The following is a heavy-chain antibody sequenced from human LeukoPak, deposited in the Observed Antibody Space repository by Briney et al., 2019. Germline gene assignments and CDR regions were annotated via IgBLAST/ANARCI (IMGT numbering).Heavy chain of an antibody. CDR3: ARMGEQWLAYFDY. CDR2: ISSSSSYI. D-gene: IGHD6-19*01. V-gene: IGHV3-21*01. J-gene: IGHJ4*02. Sequence: GGSLRLSCAASGFTFSSYSMNWVRQAPGKGLEWVSSISSSSSYIYYADSVKGRFTISRDNAKNSLYLQMNSLRAEDTAVYYCARMGEQWLAYFDYWGQGTLVTVSS. CDR1: GFTFSSYS.